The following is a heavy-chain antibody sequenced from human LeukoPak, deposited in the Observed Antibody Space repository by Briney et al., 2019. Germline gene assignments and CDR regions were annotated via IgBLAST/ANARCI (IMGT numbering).Heavy chain of an antibody. D-gene: IGHD3-22*01. J-gene: IGHJ4*02. CDR1: GLPAGRTY. CDR2: IYSGGST. Sequence: GGSLSLSLEPPGLPAGRTYLSWVRQPPGKGWEWAQVIYSGGSTYYADSVKGRFTISRDNSKNTLYLQMNSLRAEDTAVYYCARENLDYYDSSGYYYWGQGTLVTVSS. V-gene: IGHV3-66*01. CDR3: ARENLDYYDSSGYYY.